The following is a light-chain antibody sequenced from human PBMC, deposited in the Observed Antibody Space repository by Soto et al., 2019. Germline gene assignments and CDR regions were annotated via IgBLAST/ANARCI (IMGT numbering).Light chain of an antibody. J-gene: IGLJ3*02. CDR3: ETWDSNVWV. CDR2: LEGSGSY. Sequence: QPVLTQSSSASASLGSSVKLTCTLSSGHSSYIIAWHQQQPGKAPRYLMKLEGSGSYNKGSGVPDRFSGSSSGADRYLTISNLQFEEEADYYCETWDSNVWVFGGGTKVTVL. V-gene: IGLV4-60*02. CDR1: SGHSSYI.